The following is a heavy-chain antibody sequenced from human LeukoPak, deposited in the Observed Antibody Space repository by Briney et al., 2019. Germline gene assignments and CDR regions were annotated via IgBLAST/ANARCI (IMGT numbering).Heavy chain of an antibody. Sequence: ASVKVSCKASGYTFTGYYMHWVRQAPGQGLEWMGWINPNSGGANYAQQFQGRVTMTRDTSISTAYMELSRLRADDTAVYYCASIEDYDFWTGAFDIWRRGTIVTVSS. CDR1: GYTFTGYY. V-gene: IGHV1-2*02. CDR3: ASIEDYDFWTGAFDI. CDR2: INPNSGGA. J-gene: IGHJ3*02. D-gene: IGHD3-3*01.